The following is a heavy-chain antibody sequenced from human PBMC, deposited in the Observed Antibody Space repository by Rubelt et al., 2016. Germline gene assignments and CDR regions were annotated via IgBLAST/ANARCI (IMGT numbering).Heavy chain of an antibody. J-gene: IGHJ4*02. CDR3: ARGGYSSSWYWVY. V-gene: IGHV3-7*01. CDR1: GFTFSSFR. CDR2: INQDGSEK. D-gene: IGHD6-13*01. Sequence: EVQLVESGGGLVQPGRSLRLSCAASGFTFSSFRMTWVRQAPGKGLEWVANINQDGSEKYYVDSVKGRFTISRDNAENSLYLQMNSLRAEDTAVYYCARGGYSSSWYWVYWGQGTLVTVSS.